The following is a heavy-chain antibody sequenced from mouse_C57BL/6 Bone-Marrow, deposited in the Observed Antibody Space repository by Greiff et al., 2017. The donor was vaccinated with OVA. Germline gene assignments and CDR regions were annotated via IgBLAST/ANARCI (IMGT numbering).Heavy chain of an antibody. CDR2: INPNNGGT. CDR1: GYTFTDYN. CDR3: ARRGYAMDY. Sequence: VQLKESGPELVKPGASVKMSCKASGYTFTDYNMHWVKQSHGKSLEWIGYINPNNGGTSYNQKFKGKATLTVNKSYSTAYMELRILTSEDAAVYYCARRGYAMDYWGQGTSVTVSS. V-gene: IGHV1-22*01. J-gene: IGHJ4*01.